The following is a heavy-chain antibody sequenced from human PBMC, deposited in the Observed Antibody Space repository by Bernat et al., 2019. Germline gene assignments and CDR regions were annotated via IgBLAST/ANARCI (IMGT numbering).Heavy chain of an antibody. CDR1: AYSISSGYY. D-gene: IGHD4-17*01. Sequence: QVQLQESGPGLVKPSETLSLTCGVSAYSISSGYYWGWIRQPPGKGLEWIGSIYHSGSTYYNPSLKSRVTISVDTSTNQFSLKLSSVTAADTAVYYCAREYGDYSSRYFDYWGQGTLGTVYS. J-gene: IGHJ4*02. V-gene: IGHV4-38-2*02. CDR3: AREYGDYSSRYFDY. CDR2: IYHSGST.